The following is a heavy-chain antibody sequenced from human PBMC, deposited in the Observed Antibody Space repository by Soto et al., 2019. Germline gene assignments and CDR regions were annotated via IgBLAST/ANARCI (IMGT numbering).Heavy chain of an antibody. J-gene: IGHJ4*02. V-gene: IGHV4-30-4*01. CDR1: GGSISSGDSY. CDR3: ARFPRRDTAMPG. Sequence: PSETLSLTCTVSGGSISSGDSYWSWILHPPGKGLEYIGYVYYGVTTYYRPSLKSRVTISADTSKNQFSLRLSSVTAADTALYYCARFPRRDTAMPGWGKGTLVTVSS. D-gene: IGHD5-18*01. CDR2: VYYGVTT.